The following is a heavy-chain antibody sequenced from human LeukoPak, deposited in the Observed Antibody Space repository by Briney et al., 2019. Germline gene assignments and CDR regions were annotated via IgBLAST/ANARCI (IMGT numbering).Heavy chain of an antibody. J-gene: IGHJ4*02. V-gene: IGHV1-8*01. CDR3: ASSSIGMVRGVIMGYYFDY. Sequence: VASVKVSCKASGYTFTSYDINWVRQATGQGLEWMGWMNPNSGNTGYAQKFQGRVTITADKSTSTAYMELSSLRSEDTAVYYCASSSIGMVRGVIMGYYFDYWGQGTLVTVSS. CDR1: GYTFTSYD. D-gene: IGHD3-10*01. CDR2: MNPNSGNT.